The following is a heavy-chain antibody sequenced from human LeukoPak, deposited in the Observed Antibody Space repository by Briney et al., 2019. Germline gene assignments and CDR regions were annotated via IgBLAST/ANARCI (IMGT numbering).Heavy chain of an antibody. D-gene: IGHD3-22*01. Sequence: GASVKVSCKASGYTFTSYYMHWVRQAPGQGLEWIGIINPSGGSTSYAQKFQGRVTMTRDMSTSTVYMELSSLRSEDTAVYYCASAPNDSSGYYYGYFDYWGQGTLVTVSS. J-gene: IGHJ4*02. CDR2: INPSGGST. CDR3: ASAPNDSSGYYYGYFDY. V-gene: IGHV1-46*01. CDR1: GYTFTSYY.